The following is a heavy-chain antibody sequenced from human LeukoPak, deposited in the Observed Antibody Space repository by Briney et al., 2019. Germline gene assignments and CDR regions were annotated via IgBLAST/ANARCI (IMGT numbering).Heavy chain of an antibody. CDR1: GFTFSSYG. CDR2: ISGSGGST. Sequence: GGSLRLSCAASGFTFSSYGMSWVRQAPGKGLEWVSAISGSGGSTYYADSVKGRFTTSRDNSKNTLYLQMNSLRAEDTAVYYCAKGGSSSWDYFDYWGPGTLVTVSS. V-gene: IGHV3-23*01. D-gene: IGHD6-13*01. J-gene: IGHJ4*02. CDR3: AKGGSSSWDYFDY.